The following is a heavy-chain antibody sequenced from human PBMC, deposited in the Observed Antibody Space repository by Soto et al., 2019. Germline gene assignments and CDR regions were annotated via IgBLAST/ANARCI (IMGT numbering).Heavy chain of an antibody. D-gene: IGHD3-22*01. CDR1: GGTFSSYA. CDR3: ARDLGYYDSSGYFDY. J-gene: IGHJ4*02. Sequence: ASVKVSCKASGGTFSSYAISWVRQAPGQGLEWTGGIIPIFGTANYAQKFQGRVTITADESTSTAYMELSSLRSEDTAVYYCARDLGYYDSSGYFDYWGQGTLVTVSS. V-gene: IGHV1-69*13. CDR2: IIPIFGTA.